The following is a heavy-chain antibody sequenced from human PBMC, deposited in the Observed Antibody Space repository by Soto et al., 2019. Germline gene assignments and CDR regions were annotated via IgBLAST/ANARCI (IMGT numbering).Heavy chain of an antibody. CDR2: INGDATST. CDR1: GFTLNNYW. J-gene: IGHJ6*02. CDR3: ARGDIAAETFFYYYGMDL. V-gene: IGHV3-74*01. Sequence: QLVESGGGLVKPWGSLRLSCAASGFTLNNYWMHWVRQAPGMGLVWVSRINGDATSTSYADSVKGRFTISRDNARNTLYLQMNSLRAEDTALYYCARGDIAAETFFYYYGMDLWGQGTTVTVS. D-gene: IGHD6-13*01.